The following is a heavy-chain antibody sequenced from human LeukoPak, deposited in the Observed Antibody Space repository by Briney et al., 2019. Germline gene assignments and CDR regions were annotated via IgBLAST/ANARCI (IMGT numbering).Heavy chain of an antibody. D-gene: IGHD2-15*01. J-gene: IGHJ4*02. CDR3: AKGGYCSGGSCYWSRYYFDY. V-gene: IGHV3-23*01. CDR2: INSDGINT. CDR1: GFTFSSYG. Sequence: GGTLRLSCAASGFTFSSYGMSWVRQAPGKGLVWVSRINSDGINTSYADSVKGRFTISRDNSKNTLYLQMNSLRAEDTAVYYCAKGGYCSGGSCYWSRYYFDYWGQGTLVTVSS.